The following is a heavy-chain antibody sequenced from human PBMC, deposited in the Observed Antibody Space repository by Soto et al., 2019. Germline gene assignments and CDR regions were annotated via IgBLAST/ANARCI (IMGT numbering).Heavy chain of an antibody. J-gene: IGHJ4*02. Sequence: PSETLSLTCTVSGGSISSYYWSWIRQPPGKGLEWIGYVYYRGSTNYNPSLKSRVSISLDTSKNQFSLNLTSVTAADTAVYYCARDYGGTAGHFDYWGQGTLVTVSS. CDR3: ARDYGGTAGHFDY. D-gene: IGHD4-17*01. V-gene: IGHV4-59*01. CDR1: GGSISSYY. CDR2: VYYRGST.